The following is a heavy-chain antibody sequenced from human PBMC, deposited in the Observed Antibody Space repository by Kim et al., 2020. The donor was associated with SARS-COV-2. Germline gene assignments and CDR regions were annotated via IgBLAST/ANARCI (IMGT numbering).Heavy chain of an antibody. V-gene: IGHV3-33*01. J-gene: IGHJ6*02. Sequence: SYADAVKGRFTIARDNSKSTLYLQMNSLRAEDTAMYYCARDTRDYYGMDVWGQGTTVTVSS. CDR3: ARDTRDYYGMDV.